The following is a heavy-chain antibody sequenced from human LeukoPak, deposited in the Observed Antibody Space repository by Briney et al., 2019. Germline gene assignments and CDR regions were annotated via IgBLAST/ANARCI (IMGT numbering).Heavy chain of an antibody. J-gene: IGHJ4*02. CDR3: AKVVIMITFGGPHDY. V-gene: IGHV3-23*01. CDR1: GFTFSSYA. Sequence: GGSLRLSCAASGFTFSSYAMSWVRQAPGKGLEWVSAISGSGGSTYYADSVKGRFTISRDNSKNTLYLQMNSLRAEDTAVYYCAKVVIMITFGGPHDYWGQGTLVTVSS. D-gene: IGHD3-16*01. CDR2: ISGSGGST.